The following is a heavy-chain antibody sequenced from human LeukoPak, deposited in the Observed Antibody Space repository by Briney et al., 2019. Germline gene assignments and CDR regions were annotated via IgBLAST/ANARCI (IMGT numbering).Heavy chain of an antibody. D-gene: IGHD3-22*01. J-gene: IGHJ4*02. Sequence: GGSLRLSCAPSGFTFSSYSMNWVRQAPGKGLEWVSYISSSRSYIYYADSVKGRFTISRDNAKNSLYLQMSSLRVEDTAVYYCARGHSGGGNYYDSSGYYRSFDYWGQGTPVTVSS. CDR2: ISSSRSYI. V-gene: IGHV3-21*01. CDR3: ARGHSGGGNYYDSSGYYRSFDY. CDR1: GFTFSSYS.